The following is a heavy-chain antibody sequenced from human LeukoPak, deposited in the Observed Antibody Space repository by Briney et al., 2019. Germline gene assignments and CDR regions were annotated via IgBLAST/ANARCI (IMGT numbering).Heavy chain of an antibody. J-gene: IGHJ5*02. D-gene: IGHD6-19*01. CDR3: AKGLIAVAVKPLYWFDP. CDR1: GFTFSSYA. V-gene: IGHV3-23*01. CDR2: ISGSGGST. Sequence: PGGSLRLSCAASGFTFSSYAMSWVRQAPGKGLEWVSAISGSGGSTYYADSVKGRFTISRDNSKNTLYLQMNSLRAEDTAVYYCAKGLIAVAVKPLYWFDPWGQGTLVTVSS.